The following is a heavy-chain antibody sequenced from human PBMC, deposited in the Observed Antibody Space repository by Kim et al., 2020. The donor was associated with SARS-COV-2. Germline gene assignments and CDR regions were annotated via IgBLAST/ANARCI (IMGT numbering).Heavy chain of an antibody. CDR2: INHSGST. CDR3: ARVRYYDMLDYYYGMDV. J-gene: IGHJ6*02. Sequence: SETLSLTCAVYGGSFSGYYWSWIRQHPGKGLEWIGEINHSGSTNYNPSLKSRVTISVDTSKNQFSLKLSSVTAADTAVYYCARVRYYDMLDYYYGMDVWGQGTTVTVSS. D-gene: IGHD3-9*01. V-gene: IGHV4-34*01. CDR1: GGSFSGYY.